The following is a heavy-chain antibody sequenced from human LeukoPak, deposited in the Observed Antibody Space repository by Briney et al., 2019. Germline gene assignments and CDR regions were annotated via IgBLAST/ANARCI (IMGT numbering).Heavy chain of an antibody. Sequence: ASVNVSCKASGYTFTSYYMHWVRQAPGQGLEWMGIINPSGGSTSYAQKFQGRVTMTRDTSISTAYMELSRLRSDDTAVYYCAREGAVAPLDYWGRGTLVTVSS. V-gene: IGHV1-46*01. J-gene: IGHJ4*02. D-gene: IGHD6-19*01. CDR1: GYTFTSYY. CDR2: INPSGGST. CDR3: AREGAVAPLDY.